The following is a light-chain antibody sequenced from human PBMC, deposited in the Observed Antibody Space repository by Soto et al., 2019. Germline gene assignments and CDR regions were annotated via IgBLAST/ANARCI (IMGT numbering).Light chain of an antibody. V-gene: IGKV3-15*01. CDR2: GAS. CDR3: QQYNNCPLT. CDR1: QSMSNN. J-gene: IGKJ5*01. Sequence: IMMSQSPATLTLSPGERATLSGRANQSMSNNIAWYQQKPGQAPRFLIYGASSRATGIPVRFSGSGSGTEFTLTISSLQSEDFAVYYCQQYNNCPLTFGQGTLLEIK.